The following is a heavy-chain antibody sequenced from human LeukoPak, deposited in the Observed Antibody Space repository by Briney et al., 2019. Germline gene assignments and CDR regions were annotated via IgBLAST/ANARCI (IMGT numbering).Heavy chain of an antibody. Sequence: SETLSLTCTVSGGSISSSSYYWGWIRQPPGKGLEWIGGIYYSGSTYYNPSLKSRVTISVDTSKNQFSLKLSSVTAADTALYYCARHESGYSSNWYNYYYMDVWGKGTTVTISS. D-gene: IGHD6-13*01. CDR2: IYYSGST. CDR1: GGSISSSSYY. J-gene: IGHJ6*03. CDR3: ARHESGYSSNWYNYYYMDV. V-gene: IGHV4-39*01.